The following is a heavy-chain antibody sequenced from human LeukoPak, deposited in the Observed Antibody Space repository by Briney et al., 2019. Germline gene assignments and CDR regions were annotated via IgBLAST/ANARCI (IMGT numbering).Heavy chain of an antibody. J-gene: IGHJ3*02. CDR2: INHSGST. Sequence: SETLSLTCAVYGGSFSGYYWSWIRQPPGKGLEWIGEINHSGSTNYNPSLKSRVTISVDTSKNQFSLKLSSVTAADTAVYYCARERDYGGNSEAFDIRGQGTMVTVSS. D-gene: IGHD4-23*01. CDR1: GGSFSGYY. V-gene: IGHV4-34*01. CDR3: ARERDYGGNSEAFDI.